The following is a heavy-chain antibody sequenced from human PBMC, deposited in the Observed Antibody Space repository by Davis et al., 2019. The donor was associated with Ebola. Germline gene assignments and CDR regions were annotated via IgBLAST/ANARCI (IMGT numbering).Heavy chain of an antibody. CDR2: ITSSGDAT. CDR3: ARRYYGSGTYYKDY. CDR1: RFSFTNHA. V-gene: IGHV3-23*01. Sequence: GESLKISCAASRFSFTNHAMSWVRQAPGKGLEWVSGITSSGDATYYADSVKGRFTISRDNSKNTLYLQMNSLRAEDTAVYYCARRYYGSGTYYKDYWGQGTLVTVSS. D-gene: IGHD3-10*01. J-gene: IGHJ4*02.